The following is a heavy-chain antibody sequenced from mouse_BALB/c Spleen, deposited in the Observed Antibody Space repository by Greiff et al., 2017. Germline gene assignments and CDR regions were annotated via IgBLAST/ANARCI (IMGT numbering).Heavy chain of an antibody. CDR1: GFSFTSYG. V-gene: IGHV2-6-2*01. J-gene: IGHJ2*01. CDR3: ARHNRYGYFDY. CDR2: IWSDGST. Sequence: VKLMESGPDLVAPSQSLSFTCTVSGFSFTSYGVHWVRQPPGKGLEWLVVIWSDGSTTYHSAIKSRLSIITDNSKSHVFLQMNSLQTDDTAMYYCARHNRYGYFDYWGQGTTLTVSS. D-gene: IGHD2-14*01.